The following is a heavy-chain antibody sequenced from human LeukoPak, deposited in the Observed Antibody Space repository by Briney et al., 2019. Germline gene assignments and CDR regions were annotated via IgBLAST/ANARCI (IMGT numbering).Heavy chain of an antibody. V-gene: IGHV1-2*02. D-gene: IGHD3-10*01. J-gene: IGHJ4*02. CDR3: ARVTKRGYASGSRFDY. Sequence: ASVKVSCKASGYTFTGYYLHWVRQAPGQGLEWMGWINPNSGGTNCAQKFQGRVTMTRDTSISTAYMELSRLTSDDTAEYYCARVTKRGYASGSRFDYWGQGTLVTVSS. CDR2: INPNSGGT. CDR1: GYTFTGYY.